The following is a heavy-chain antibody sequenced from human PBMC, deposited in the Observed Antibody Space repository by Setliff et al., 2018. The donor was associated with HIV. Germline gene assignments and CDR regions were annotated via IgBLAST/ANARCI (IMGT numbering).Heavy chain of an antibody. CDR2: IIPVVDAP. CDR1: GGSFNILG. CDR3: ATRPPGVHGFSI. V-gene: IGHV1-69*06. Sequence: ASVKVSCKASGGSFNILGFAWVRQAPGQGLEWVGGIIPVVDAPIYAQRFQGRVVITADKSTGTAYMQLSSLKFEDTAVYYCATRPPGVHGFSIWGQGTMVTVSS. J-gene: IGHJ3*02. D-gene: IGHD3-10*01.